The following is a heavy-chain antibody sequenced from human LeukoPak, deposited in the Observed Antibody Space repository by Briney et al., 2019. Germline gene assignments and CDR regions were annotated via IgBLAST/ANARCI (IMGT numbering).Heavy chain of an antibody. V-gene: IGHV4-59*01. CDR2: IFYSGST. J-gene: IGHJ4*02. Sequence: SETLSLTCTVSGDSISTYYWSWIRQPPGKGLEYIGYIFYSGSTNYNPSLKRRVTISVDSSKNQFSLKLTSVTAADTAVYYCARGVVLTGYPLDFWGRGTLVTVSS. D-gene: IGHD3-9*01. CDR1: GDSISTYY. CDR3: ARGVVLTGYPLDF.